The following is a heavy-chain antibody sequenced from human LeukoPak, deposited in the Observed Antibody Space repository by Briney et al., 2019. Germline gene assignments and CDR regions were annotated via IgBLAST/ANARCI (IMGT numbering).Heavy chain of an antibody. J-gene: IGHJ3*02. Sequence: SETLSLTCTVSGGSISSYYWSWIRQPAGKGLEWIGRIYTSGSTNYNPSLKSRVTMSVDTSKNQFSLKLSSVTAADTAVYYCERDRGSGYYPDAFDIWGQGTMVTISS. CDR2: IYTSGST. V-gene: IGHV4-4*07. CDR1: GGSISSYY. D-gene: IGHD3-22*01. CDR3: ERDRGSGYYPDAFDI.